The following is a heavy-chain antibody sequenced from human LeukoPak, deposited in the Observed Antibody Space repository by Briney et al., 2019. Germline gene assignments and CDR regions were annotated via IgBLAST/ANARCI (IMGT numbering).Heavy chain of an antibody. D-gene: IGHD3-22*01. CDR3: ASTYYYDSSGYFVY. CDR1: GGSISSYY. J-gene: IGHJ4*02. V-gene: IGHV4-59*01. Sequence: ETLSLTCTVSGGSISSYYWSWIRQPPGKGLEWIGYIYYSGSTNYNPSLKSRVTISVDTSKNQFSLKLSSVTAADTAVYYCASTYYYDSSGYFVYWGQGTLVTVSS. CDR2: IYYSGST.